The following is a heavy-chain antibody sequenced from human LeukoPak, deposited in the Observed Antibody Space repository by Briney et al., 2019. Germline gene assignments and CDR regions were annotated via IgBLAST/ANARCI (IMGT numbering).Heavy chain of an antibody. V-gene: IGHV3-7*01. J-gene: IGHJ4*02. CDR3: ARDLNWETY. CDR1: GFTFSSYA. D-gene: IGHD7-27*01. CDR2: IKTDGSQI. Sequence: GGSLRHSCAASGFTFSSYAMSWVRQAPGKGLEWVANIKTDGSQICYVDSVKGRFTISRDNAKNSLYLQMNSLRAEDTAVYYCARDLNWETYWGQGTLVSVSS.